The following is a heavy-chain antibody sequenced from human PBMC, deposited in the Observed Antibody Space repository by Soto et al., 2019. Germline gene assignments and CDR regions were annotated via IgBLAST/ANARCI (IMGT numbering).Heavy chain of an antibody. Sequence: SETLSLTCTVSGSSISDYYWSWIRQSPGKRLEWMGYFSHTGGTNYNPSLNSRLTLSANTSKKQLSLRLKSTTAADTAVYYCARGTDWDRGVFDYWGQGTPVTVPQ. CDR2: FSHTGGT. CDR3: ARGTDWDRGVFDY. CDR1: GSSISDYY. D-gene: IGHD1-26*01. V-gene: IGHV4-59*13. J-gene: IGHJ4*02.